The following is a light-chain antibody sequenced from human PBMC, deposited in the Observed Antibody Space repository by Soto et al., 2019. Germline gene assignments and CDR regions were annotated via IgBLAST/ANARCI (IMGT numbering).Light chain of an antibody. CDR3: QQYDNWSFT. CDR1: QSVSSSY. CDR2: GTS. J-gene: IGKJ1*01. V-gene: IGKV3-20*01. Sequence: IVLTQSPGTLSLSQGERATLSCRFSQSVSSSYLAWYQQKPGQAPRLLIYGTSTRATGIPDRFSGSGSGTEFNLTISSLQSEDFAIYYCQQYDNWSFTFGPGTMLEI.